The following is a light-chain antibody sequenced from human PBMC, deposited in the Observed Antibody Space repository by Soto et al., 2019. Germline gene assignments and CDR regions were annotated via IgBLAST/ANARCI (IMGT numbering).Light chain of an antibody. V-gene: IGLV1-40*01. CDR1: SSNIGAGYD. CDR2: GNS. J-gene: IGLJ1*01. CDR3: QSYDSRLSGYV. Sequence: QSVLTQPPSVSGAPGRRVTISCTGSSSNIGAGYDVHWYQQLPGTAPKLLIYGNSNRPSGVPDRFSGSKSGTSASLAITVLQAEDEADYYCQSYDSRLSGYVFGPGTKVTVL.